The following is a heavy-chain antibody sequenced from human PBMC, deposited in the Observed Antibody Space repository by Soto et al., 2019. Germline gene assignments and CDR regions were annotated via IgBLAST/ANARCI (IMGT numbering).Heavy chain of an antibody. CDR3: ARDRWDNRSHYMGAPDQTYGMDV. Sequence: SETLSLTCTVSGGSISSYYWSWIRQPPGKGLEWIGYIYYSGSTNYNPSLKSRVTISVDTSKNQFSLKLSSVTAADTAVYYCARDRWDNRSHYMGAPDQTYGMDVWGQGTTVTVSS. J-gene: IGHJ6*02. V-gene: IGHV4-59*01. CDR1: GGSISSYY. CDR2: IYYSGST. D-gene: IGHD1-26*01.